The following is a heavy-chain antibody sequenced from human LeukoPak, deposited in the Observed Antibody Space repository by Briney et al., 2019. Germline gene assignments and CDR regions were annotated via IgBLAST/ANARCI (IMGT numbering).Heavy chain of an antibody. V-gene: IGHV4-30-2*01. D-gene: IGHD6-25*01. CDR2: IYHSGST. Sequence: SETLSLTCAVSGGSMSSGGYSWSWIRQPPGKGLEWIGYIYHSGSTYYNPSLKSRVTISVDRSKNQFSLKLSSVTAADTAVYYCARVSGTLFDAFDIWGQGTMVTVSS. CDR1: GGSMSSGGYS. CDR3: ARVSGTLFDAFDI. J-gene: IGHJ3*02.